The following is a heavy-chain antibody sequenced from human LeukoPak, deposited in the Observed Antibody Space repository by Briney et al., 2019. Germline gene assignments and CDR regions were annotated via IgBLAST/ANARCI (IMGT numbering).Heavy chain of an antibody. CDR1: GFTFSSYD. J-gene: IGHJ5*02. Sequence: GGSLRLSCTASGFTFSSYDMHWVRQPTGEGLEWVSGIGKAGDTYYLGSEKGRFTISRENAKNSLYLQMNSLRVGDTAVYYCVRGDVGFDPWGQGTLVTVSS. CDR2: IGKAGDT. V-gene: IGHV3-13*01. CDR3: VRGDVGFDP. D-gene: IGHD2-21*01.